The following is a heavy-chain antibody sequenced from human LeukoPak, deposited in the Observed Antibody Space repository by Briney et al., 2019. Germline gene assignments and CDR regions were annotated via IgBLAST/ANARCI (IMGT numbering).Heavy chain of an antibody. V-gene: IGHV1-69*05. CDR2: IIPIFGTA. J-gene: IGHJ5*02. D-gene: IGHD6-6*01. CDR3: ARGRRPLPAARPGRRDWFDP. CDR1: GGTFSSYA. Sequence: ASVKVSCKASGGTFSSYAISWVRQAPGQGLEWMGGIIPIFGTANYAQKFQGRVTITTDESTSTAYMELSSLRSEDTAVYYCARGRRPLPAARPGRRDWFDPWGQGTLVTVSS.